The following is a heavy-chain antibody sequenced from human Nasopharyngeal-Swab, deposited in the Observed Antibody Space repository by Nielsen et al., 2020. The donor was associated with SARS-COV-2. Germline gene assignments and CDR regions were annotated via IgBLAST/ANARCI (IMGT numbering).Heavy chain of an antibody. D-gene: IGHD3-22*01. V-gene: IGHV3-21*01. J-gene: IGHJ4*02. CDR2: ISSDSGAK. CDR3: LRGDRRDY. Sequence: GGSLRLSCASSGFTLNTYAMNWVRQAPGKGLEWLSSISSDSGAKYHADSVKGRFTISRDNAKNSLYLEMNSLRAEDTAVYYCLRGDRRDYWGPGTLVSVSS. CDR1: GFTLNTYA.